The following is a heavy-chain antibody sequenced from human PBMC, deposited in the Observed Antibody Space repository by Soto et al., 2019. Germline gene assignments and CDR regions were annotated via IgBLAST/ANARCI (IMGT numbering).Heavy chain of an antibody. CDR1: GDSISSGTSY. J-gene: IGHJ4*02. V-gene: IGHV4-39*01. Sequence: PSETLSLTCSVSGDSISSGTSYWGWVRQPPGKGLEWIGSTYYSGSSHYNPSLKSRVIISVDMSKNQFSLNLSSTTAADTAVYYCARGSEATAGTWYFDYWGQGMLVTVSS. D-gene: IGHD6-13*01. CDR3: ARGSEATAGTWYFDY. CDR2: TYYSGSS.